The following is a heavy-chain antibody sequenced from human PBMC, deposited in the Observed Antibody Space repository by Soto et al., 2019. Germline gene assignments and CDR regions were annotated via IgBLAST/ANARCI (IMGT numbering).Heavy chain of an antibody. CDR3: ARVGSYYYNSSQGY. V-gene: IGHV4-31*03. CDR2: IYYSGST. D-gene: IGHD3-22*01. CDR1: GGSISSGSYY. Sequence: SETLSLTCSVSGGSISSGSYYWSWIRQHPGKGLEWIGYIYYSGSTYYNPSLKSRVSISVDTSQNQFSLKLSSVTAADTAVYYCARVGSYYYNSSQGYWGQGTLVTSPQ. J-gene: IGHJ4*02.